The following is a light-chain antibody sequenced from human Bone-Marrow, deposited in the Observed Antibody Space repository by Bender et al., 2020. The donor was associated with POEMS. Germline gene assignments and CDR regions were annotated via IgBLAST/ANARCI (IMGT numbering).Light chain of an antibody. J-gene: IGLJ1*01. CDR3: GSCINCTTLDYV. CDR1: SSDVGAYNY. CDR2: EVN. V-gene: IGLV2-8*01. Sequence: QSALTQPPSASGSPGQSVTISCTRTSSDVGAYNYVSWYQLHPGKAPKLMIYEVNKRPSGVPDRFSGSKSGNTASLTVSGLQAEDEADYYCGSCINCTTLDYVFGTGTTVTVL.